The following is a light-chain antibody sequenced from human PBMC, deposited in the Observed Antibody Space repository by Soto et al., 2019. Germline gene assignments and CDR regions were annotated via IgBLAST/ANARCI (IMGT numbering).Light chain of an antibody. CDR2: GAS. V-gene: IGKV3-15*01. CDR3: QQYNDWPSFT. CDR1: QSVSSN. Sequence: EIVMTQSPATLSVSPGERATLSCRASQSVSSNLAWYQQKPGQAPRLLIYGASTRATGIAARFSGSGSGTEYTLTISSLQSEDFVVYYCQQYNDWPSFTFGPGTKVDVK. J-gene: IGKJ3*01.